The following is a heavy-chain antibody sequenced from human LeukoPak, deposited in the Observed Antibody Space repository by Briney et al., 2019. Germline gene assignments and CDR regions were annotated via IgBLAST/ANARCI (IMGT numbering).Heavy chain of an antibody. J-gene: IGHJ4*02. CDR2: INWNGGST. CDR1: GFTFDDYG. CDR3: ARGSYYDILTGYYEKLFDY. Sequence: GGSLRLSCAASGFTFDDYGMSWVRQAPGKGLEWVSGINWNGGSTGYADSVKGRFTISRDNAKNSLYLQMNSLRAEDTALYYCARGSYYDILTGYYEKLFDYWGQGTLVTVSS. D-gene: IGHD3-9*01. V-gene: IGHV3-20*04.